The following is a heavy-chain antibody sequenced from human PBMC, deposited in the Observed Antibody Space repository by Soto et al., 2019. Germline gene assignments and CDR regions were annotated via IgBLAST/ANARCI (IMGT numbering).Heavy chain of an antibody. CDR2: ISSSSSYI. CDR3: ARGYYGSGSYYNVVPY. J-gene: IGHJ4*02. D-gene: IGHD3-10*01. Sequence: PGGSLRLSCAASGLTFSSYSMNWVRQAPGKGLEWVSSISSSSSYIYYADSVKGRFTISRDNAKNSLYLQMNSLRAEDTAVYYCARGYYGSGSYYNVVPYWGQGTLVTVSS. V-gene: IGHV3-21*01. CDR1: GLTFSSYS.